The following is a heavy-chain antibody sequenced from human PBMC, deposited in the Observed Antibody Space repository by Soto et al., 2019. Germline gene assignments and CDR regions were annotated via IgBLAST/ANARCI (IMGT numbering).Heavy chain of an antibody. D-gene: IGHD3-9*01. V-gene: IGHV2-5*02. CDR2: IPWDGEN. J-gene: IGHJ4*02. CDR1: GFSLNTRGVG. Sequence: ITLKESGPTLVKPTQTLTLTCTFSGFSLNTRGVGVGWIRQPPGKALEWLALIPWDGENRYSPSLKSRLTITKDTSENQVVITMTNMVPVDTATYYCAHRRGDLLTVHSYFDYWCQGTLFTFSS. CDR3: AHRRGDLLTVHSYFDY.